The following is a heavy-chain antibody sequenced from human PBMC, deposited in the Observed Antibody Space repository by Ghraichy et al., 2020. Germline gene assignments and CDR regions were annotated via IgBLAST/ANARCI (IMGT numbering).Heavy chain of an antibody. CDR2: INSDGSGT. D-gene: IGHD2-2*01. CDR3: LRGVPTVGSFPPLDY. Sequence: GGSLRLSCAASGFTFSIYWMHWVRQAPGKGLVWVSHINSDGSGTNYAASVKGRITISRDNAKNTLYLQMNSLTAEETAVYYCLRGVPTVGSFPPLDYWGQGTRVTVSS. V-gene: IGHV3-74*01. CDR1: GFTFSIYW. J-gene: IGHJ4*02.